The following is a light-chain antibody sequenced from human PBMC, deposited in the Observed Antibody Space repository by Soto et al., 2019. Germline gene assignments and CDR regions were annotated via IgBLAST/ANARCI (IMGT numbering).Light chain of an antibody. CDR3: PPFSSSLPYV. Sequence: QSVLTQPPSVSGAPGQRVTISCTGSSSNIGAGYDVHWYQQLPGTAPKLLIYGNSNRPSGVPNRFSGSKSGTSASLAITRPPPDFVADYSSPPFSSSLPYVFGTGTKVPAL. CDR2: GNS. V-gene: IGLV1-40*01. CDR1: SSNIGAGYD. J-gene: IGLJ1*01.